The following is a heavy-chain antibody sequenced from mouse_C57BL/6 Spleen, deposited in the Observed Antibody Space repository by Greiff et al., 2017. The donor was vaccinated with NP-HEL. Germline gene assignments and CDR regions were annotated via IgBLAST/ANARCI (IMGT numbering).Heavy chain of an antibody. V-gene: IGHV1-55*01. CDR3: AKNPLYGSDLYFGV. CDR1: GYTFTSYW. Sequence: QVQLQQPGAELVKPGASVKMSCKASGYTFTSYWITWVKQRPGQGLEWIGDIYPGSGSTNYNEKFKSKATLTVDPSSSTAYMQLSSLTSEDSAVYHCAKNPLYGSDLYFGVWGTGTTVTVSS. D-gene: IGHD1-1*01. J-gene: IGHJ1*03. CDR2: IYPGSGST.